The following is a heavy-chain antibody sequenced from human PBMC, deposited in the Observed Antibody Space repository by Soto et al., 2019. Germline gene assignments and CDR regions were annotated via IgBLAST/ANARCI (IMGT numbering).Heavy chain of an antibody. V-gene: IGHV3-48*03. CDR2: ISDSGSTV. Sequence: EVQLVESGGGLVQPGESVTLSCAASGFTFSHYDMSWVRRAPGKGLEWVSYISDSGSTVKYADSLKGRFTISRDNAKSSLYLQMSSLGAEDTAIYYCVKDESINWYSGHFRHWGQGTLVTVSS. J-gene: IGHJ1*01. D-gene: IGHD6-13*01. CDR3: VKDESINWYSGHFRH. CDR1: GFTFSHYD.